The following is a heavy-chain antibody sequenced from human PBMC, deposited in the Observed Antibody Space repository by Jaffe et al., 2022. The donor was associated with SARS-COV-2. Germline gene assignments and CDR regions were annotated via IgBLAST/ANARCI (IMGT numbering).Heavy chain of an antibody. CDR2: IKSKTDGGTT. D-gene: IGHD6-13*01. Sequence: EVQLVESGGGLVKPGGSLRLSCAASGFTFSNAWMSWVRQAPGKGLEWVGRIKSKTDGGTTDYAAPVKGRFTISRDDSKNTLYLQMNSLKTEDTAVYYCTTEVFCHICQQQLVPPGFDPWGQGTLVTVSS. V-gene: IGHV3-15*01. CDR3: TTEVFCHICQQQLVPPGFDP. CDR1: GFTFSNAW. J-gene: IGHJ5*02.